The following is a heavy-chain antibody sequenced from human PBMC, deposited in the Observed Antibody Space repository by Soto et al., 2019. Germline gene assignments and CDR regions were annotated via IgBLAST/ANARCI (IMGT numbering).Heavy chain of an antibody. V-gene: IGHV3-23*01. CDR3: ANTIVVGFSYYFDY. J-gene: IGHJ4*02. D-gene: IGHD2-15*01. CDR2: ISGSGGST. CDR1: GFTFSSYA. Sequence: GGSLRLSCAASGFTFSSYAMSWVRQAPGKGLEWVSAISGSGGSTYYADSVKGRFTISRDNSKNTLYLQMNSLRAEDTAVYYCANTIVVGFSYYFDYWGQGTLVTVSS.